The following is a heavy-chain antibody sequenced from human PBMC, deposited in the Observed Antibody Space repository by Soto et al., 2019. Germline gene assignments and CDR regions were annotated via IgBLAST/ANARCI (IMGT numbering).Heavy chain of an antibody. CDR1: GFTFSSYS. J-gene: IGHJ6*02. V-gene: IGHV3-30*18. CDR2: ISYDGSNK. CDR3: AKDPEGLCYYYGMDV. D-gene: IGHD2-21*01. Sequence: GGSLRLSCAASGFTFSSYSIHWVRQAPGTGLERVAVISYDGSNKYYENSVKGRFTISRDNSKNTLYLQMNSLRAEDTAVYYCAKDPEGLCYYYGMDVWGQGTTVTVSS.